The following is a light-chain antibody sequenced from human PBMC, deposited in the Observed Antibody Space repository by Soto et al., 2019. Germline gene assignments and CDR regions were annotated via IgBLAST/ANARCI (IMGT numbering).Light chain of an antibody. Sequence: QAVVTQPPSASGTPGQRVSISCSGSSSNIGRNFVYWYQQLPGTAPKLIIFRDTQRPSGVPDRFSASKSGTSASLAIRGLRSDEEADYYCATWDDSASAYVFGIGTKLTVL. J-gene: IGLJ1*01. CDR2: RDT. V-gene: IGLV1-47*01. CDR1: SSNIGRNF. CDR3: ATWDDSASAYV.